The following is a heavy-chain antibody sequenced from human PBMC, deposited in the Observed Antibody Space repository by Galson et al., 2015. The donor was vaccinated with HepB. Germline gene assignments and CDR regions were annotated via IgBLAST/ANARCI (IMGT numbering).Heavy chain of an antibody. Sequence: SLRLSCAASGFTFGDYAMSWFRQAPGKGLEWVGFIRSKAYGGTTEYAASVKGRFTISRDDSKSIAYLQMNSLKTEDTAVYYCTRENILLTPGVGFDYWGQGTLVTVSS. D-gene: IGHD2/OR15-2a*01. CDR3: TRENILLTPGVGFDY. CDR1: GFTFGDYA. J-gene: IGHJ4*02. V-gene: IGHV3-49*03. CDR2: IRSKAYGGTT.